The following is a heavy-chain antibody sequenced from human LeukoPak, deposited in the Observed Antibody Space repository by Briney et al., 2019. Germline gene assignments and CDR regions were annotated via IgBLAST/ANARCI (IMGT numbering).Heavy chain of an antibody. V-gene: IGHV1-2*02. J-gene: IGHJ4*02. D-gene: IGHD1-26*01. Sequence: VSVKVSCKASGYTFTGYFIHWVRQAPGQGLEWMGWINPNSGGTNYAQNFQGRVTMTRDTSISTAYMELSRLRSDDTAVYYCARGATGYAASRGHDYWGQGTLVTVSS. CDR1: GYTFTGYF. CDR2: INPNSGGT. CDR3: ARGATGYAASRGHDY.